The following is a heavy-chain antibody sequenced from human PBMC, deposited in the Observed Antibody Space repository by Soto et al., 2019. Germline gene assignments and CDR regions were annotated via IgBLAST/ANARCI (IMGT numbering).Heavy chain of an antibody. J-gene: IGHJ1*01. D-gene: IGHD6-19*01. CDR1: GGSISSTTYY. CDR3: ADMRGQWLPRD. V-gene: IGHV4-39*01. CDR2: IHYTGTA. Sequence: QLQLQESGPGLVRPSETLSLTCTVSGGSISSTTYYWGWIRQPPGKGLEWIGNIHYTGTAYYNPSLKRRVTISVDTSKNQFSLKLSSVTAADTAVYYCADMRGQWLPRDWGQGTLVTVSS.